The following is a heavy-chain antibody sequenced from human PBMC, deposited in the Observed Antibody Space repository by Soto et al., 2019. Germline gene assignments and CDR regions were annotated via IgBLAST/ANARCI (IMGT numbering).Heavy chain of an antibody. J-gene: IGHJ4*02. D-gene: IGHD5-12*01. Sequence: SETLSLTCTVSGASISSSYWSWIRQSPERGLEWIAYVYHTGATNYNPSLKSRVTISLDTSKGQFSLNLTSLTTADTAVYFCARGGNRYSNVASGVGGFDFWGQVCLVTVSS. CDR1: GASISSSY. V-gene: IGHV4-59*01. CDR3: ARGGNRYSNVASGVGGFDF. CDR2: VYHTGAT.